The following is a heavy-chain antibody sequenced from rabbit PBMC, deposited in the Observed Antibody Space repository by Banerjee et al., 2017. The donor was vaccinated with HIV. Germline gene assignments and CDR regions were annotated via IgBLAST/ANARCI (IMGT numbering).Heavy chain of an antibody. V-gene: IGHV1S7*01. Sequence: QLVESLGGLVTPGGSLKLSCKASGFTISSNYWMNWVRQAPGKGLEWIGYIDPIFGTTSYASWVNGRFTISSDNAQNTVDLQMNSLTAADTATYFCARDRGSGWGDAIDPWGPGTLVTVS. CDR2: IDPIFGTT. CDR1: GFTISSNY. CDR3: ARDRGSGWGDAIDP. D-gene: IGHD4-1*01. J-gene: IGHJ2*01.